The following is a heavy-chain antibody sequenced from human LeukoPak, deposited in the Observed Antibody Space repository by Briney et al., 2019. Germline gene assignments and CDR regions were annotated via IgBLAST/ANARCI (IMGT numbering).Heavy chain of an antibody. V-gene: IGHV1-46*02. D-gene: IGHD4-17*01. CDR3: ARESYGEEDS. CDR2: ISPSGGST. CDR1: GYTRNSYY. J-gene: IGHJ4*02. Sequence: GASVKVSCKASGYTRNSYYMHWVRQAPGQGLEWMGIISPSGGSTSYAQKFQGRVTMTRDTSTSTVYMELSSLRSEDTAVYYCARESYGEEDSWGQGTLVTVSS.